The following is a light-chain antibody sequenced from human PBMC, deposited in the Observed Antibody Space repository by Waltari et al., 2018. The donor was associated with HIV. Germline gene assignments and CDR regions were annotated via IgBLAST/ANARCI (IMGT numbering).Light chain of an antibody. Sequence: QSALTQPASVSGSPGQSITISCTGTRSDIGDYNFVAWYQQHPDSAPKLIISDVSDRPSGVSIRFSGSKSGNTASLTSSGLQAEDEADYYCSSFSLTSTLVFGTGTKVTVL. CDR3: SSFSLTSTLV. CDR2: DVS. CDR1: RSDIGDYNF. J-gene: IGLJ1*01. V-gene: IGLV2-14*03.